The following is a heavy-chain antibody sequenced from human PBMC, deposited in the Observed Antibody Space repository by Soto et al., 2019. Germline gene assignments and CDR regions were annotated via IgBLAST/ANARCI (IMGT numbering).Heavy chain of an antibody. CDR3: ATVRWELHDAFDI. CDR2: IYHSGMT. D-gene: IGHD4-17*01. CDR1: GGSISTGGYY. Sequence: QVQLQESGPGLVKPSQTLSLTCTVSGGSISTGGYYWSWIRQHPGRGLEWIGYIYHSGMTFSNPSLPSRVAISIDPSENQFSLKLSSVNAADTAVYYCATVRWELHDAFDIWGHGTMVSVSS. J-gene: IGHJ3*02. V-gene: IGHV4-31*03.